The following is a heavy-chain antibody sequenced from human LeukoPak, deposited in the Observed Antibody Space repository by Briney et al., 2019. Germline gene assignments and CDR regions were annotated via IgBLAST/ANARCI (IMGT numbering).Heavy chain of an antibody. CDR2: IWYGGSNK. D-gene: IGHD3-10*01. V-gene: IGHV3-33*01. CDR1: GFTFSSYG. J-gene: IGHJ5*02. CDR3: ARERITMVRGVIDYNWFDP. Sequence: GGSLRLSCAASGFTFSSYGTHWVRQAPGKGLEWVAVIWYGGSNKYYADSVKGRFTISRDNSKNTLYLQMNSLRAEDTAVYYCARERITMVRGVIDYNWFDPWGQGTLVTVSS.